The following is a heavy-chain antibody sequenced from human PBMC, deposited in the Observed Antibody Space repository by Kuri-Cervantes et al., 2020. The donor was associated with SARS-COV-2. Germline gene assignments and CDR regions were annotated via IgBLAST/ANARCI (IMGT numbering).Heavy chain of an antibody. D-gene: IGHD2-2*01. Sequence: GGSLRLSCAASGFTFSSYAMHWVRQAPGKGLEWVAVISYDGSNKYYADSVKGRFTISRDNSKNTLYLQMNSLRAEDTAVYYCARGPWHRLPWFDPWGQGTLVTVSS. CDR1: GFTFSSYA. CDR2: ISYDGSNK. V-gene: IGHV3-30*14. J-gene: IGHJ5*02. CDR3: ARGPWHRLPWFDP.